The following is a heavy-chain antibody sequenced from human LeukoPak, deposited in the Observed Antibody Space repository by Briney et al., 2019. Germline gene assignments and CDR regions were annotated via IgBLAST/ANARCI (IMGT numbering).Heavy chain of an antibody. J-gene: IGHJ4*02. CDR2: IKSKTDGGTT. CDR3: TTGFSSGRFDY. V-gene: IGHV3-15*01. D-gene: IGHD6-25*01. CDR1: GFTFSNAW. Sequence: GGSLRLSCAASGFTFSNAWMSWVRQAPGKGLEWVGRIKSKTDGGTTDYAGPVKGRFTISRDDSKNTLYLQMNSLKTEDTAVYYCTTGFSSGRFDYWGQGTLVTVSS.